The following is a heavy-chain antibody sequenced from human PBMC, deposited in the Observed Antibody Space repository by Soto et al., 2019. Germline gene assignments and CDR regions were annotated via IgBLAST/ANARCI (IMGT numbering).Heavy chain of an antibody. CDR1: GYTFTSYA. Sequence: QVQLVQSGAEVKKPGASVKVSCKASGYTFTSYAMHWVRQAPGQRLEWMGWIHAGNGNTKYSQKLQGRVTITRDRSASTANMELTSLRSEDTGVYYCASRPGGPDGPGDYWGQGTLVTVAS. V-gene: IGHV1-3*01. J-gene: IGHJ4*02. CDR2: IHAGNGNT. CDR3: ASRPGGPDGPGDY. D-gene: IGHD2-15*01.